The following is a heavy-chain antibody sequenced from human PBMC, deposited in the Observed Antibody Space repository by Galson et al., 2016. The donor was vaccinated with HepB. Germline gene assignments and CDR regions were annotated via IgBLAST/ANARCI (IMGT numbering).Heavy chain of an antibody. J-gene: IGHJ5*02. Sequence: SVKVSCKASGYSFTSYDINWVRQATGQGLEWMGWMNPNSGNTAYAQKFQGRVTMTRNTSISTAYMELSRLRSEDTAVYYCASTPTLLERWFDPWGQGTLVTVSS. CDR3: ASTPTLLERWFDP. CDR1: GYSFTSYD. D-gene: IGHD2-15*01. CDR2: MNPNSGNT. V-gene: IGHV1-8*01.